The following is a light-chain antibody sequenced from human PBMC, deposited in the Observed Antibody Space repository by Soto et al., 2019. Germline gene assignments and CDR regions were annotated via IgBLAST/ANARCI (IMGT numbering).Light chain of an antibody. Sequence: QSVLTQPPSASGTPGQRVTISCSGSSSNIGSNTVNWYQQLPGTAPKLLIYSNNQRPSGVPDRFSRSKSGTSASLAMSGLQSEDEADYYCAALDDSLNGHVFGTGTKLTVL. CDR1: SSNIGSNT. J-gene: IGLJ1*01. CDR2: SNN. CDR3: AALDDSLNGHV. V-gene: IGLV1-44*01.